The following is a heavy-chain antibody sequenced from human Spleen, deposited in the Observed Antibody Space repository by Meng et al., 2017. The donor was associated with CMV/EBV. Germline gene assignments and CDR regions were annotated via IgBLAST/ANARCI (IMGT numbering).Heavy chain of an antibody. CDR2: IYHMGDT. CDR3: ARKSPYWYFDL. V-gene: IGHV4-59*01. Sequence: LACAASGFTFTSYALHWIRQPPGKGLEWIGYIYHMGDTNYNPSLKNRVTISVDTSKNQFSLRLSSVTAADTAMYYCARKSPYWYFDLWGRGTLVTVSS. CDR1: GFTFTSYA. J-gene: IGHJ2*01.